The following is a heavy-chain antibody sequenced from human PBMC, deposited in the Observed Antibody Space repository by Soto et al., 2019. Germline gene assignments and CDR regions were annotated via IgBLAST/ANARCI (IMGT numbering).Heavy chain of an antibody. Sequence: PSETLSLTCTVSGGSISSYYWSWIRQPPGKGLEWIGYIYYSGSTNYNPSLKSRVTISVDTSKNHFSLRLSSVTAADTAVYYCARSAATWFDPWGQGTLVTVSS. J-gene: IGHJ5*02. V-gene: IGHV4-59*08. CDR1: GGSISSYY. CDR2: IYYSGST. CDR3: ARSAATWFDP.